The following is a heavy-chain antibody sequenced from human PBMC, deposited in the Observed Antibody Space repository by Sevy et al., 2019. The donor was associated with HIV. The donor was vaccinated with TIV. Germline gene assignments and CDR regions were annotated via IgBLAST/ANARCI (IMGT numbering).Heavy chain of an antibody. D-gene: IGHD4-17*01. J-gene: IGHJ6*03. CDR2: IIPIFGTA. CDR3: ARARKYGDPFYYYYYYMDV. Sequence: ASVKVSCKASGGTFSSYAISWVRQAPGQGLEWMGGIIPIFGTANYAQKFQGRVTITADKSTSTAYMELGSLGSEDTAVYYCARARKYGDPFYYYYYYMDVWGKGTTVTVSS. V-gene: IGHV1-69*06. CDR1: GGTFSSYA.